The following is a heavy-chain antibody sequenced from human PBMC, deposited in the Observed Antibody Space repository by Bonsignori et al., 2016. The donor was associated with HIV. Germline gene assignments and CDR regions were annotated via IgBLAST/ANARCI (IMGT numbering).Heavy chain of an antibody. D-gene: IGHD3-22*01. CDR3: TRVGTMIVVVHGAFDI. V-gene: IGHV3-49*02. Sequence: WIRQPPGKGLEWVGFIRSKAYGGTTEYAASVKGRFTISRDDSKSIAYLQMNSLKTEDTAVYYCTRVGTMIVVVHGAFDIWGQGTMVTVSS. CDR2: IRSKAYGGTT. J-gene: IGHJ3*02.